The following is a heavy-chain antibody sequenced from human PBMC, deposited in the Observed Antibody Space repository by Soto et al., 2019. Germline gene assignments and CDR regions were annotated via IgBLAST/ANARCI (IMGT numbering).Heavy chain of an antibody. CDR3: ARDLNYYETSGPFY. CDR2: IYSDGST. V-gene: IGHV3-66*01. J-gene: IGHJ4*02. CDR1: GFTFSSYG. Sequence: PGGSLRLSCAASGFTFSSYGMSWVRQAPGKGLEWVSVIYSDGSTYYADSVKDKFTISRDNSKNTLFLQMDSLRAEDTAVYYCARDLNYYETSGPFYWGQGTLVTVSS. D-gene: IGHD3-22*01.